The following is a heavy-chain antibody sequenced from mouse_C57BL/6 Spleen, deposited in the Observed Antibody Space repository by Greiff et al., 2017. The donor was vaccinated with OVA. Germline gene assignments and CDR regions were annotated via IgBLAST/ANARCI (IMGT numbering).Heavy chain of an antibody. CDR3: ARSDDGYYDWYFDV. Sequence: VKLMESGAELVRPGASVKLSCKASGYTFTDYYINWVKQRPGQGLEWIARIYPGSGNTYYNEKFKGKATLTAEKSSSTAYMQLSSLTSEDSAVYFCARSDDGYYDWYFDVWGTGTTVTVSS. D-gene: IGHD2-3*01. V-gene: IGHV1-76*01. J-gene: IGHJ1*03. CDR2: IYPGSGNT. CDR1: GYTFTDYY.